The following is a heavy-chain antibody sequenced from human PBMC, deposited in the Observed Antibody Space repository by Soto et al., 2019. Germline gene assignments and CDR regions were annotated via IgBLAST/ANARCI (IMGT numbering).Heavy chain of an antibody. V-gene: IGHV1-69*13. J-gene: IGHJ6*02. CDR1: GDTFSRYS. Sequence: GPSVKVSCKASGDTFSRYSISWVRQAPGQGLEWMGGIVPIFGTTVYAPRLQGRLTITADGPTSTSYMELSGLTFEDTAVYYCAANSLGGGSQGDVWGQGTTVTVSS. D-gene: IGHD3-10*01. CDR3: AANSLGGGSQGDV. CDR2: IVPIFGTT.